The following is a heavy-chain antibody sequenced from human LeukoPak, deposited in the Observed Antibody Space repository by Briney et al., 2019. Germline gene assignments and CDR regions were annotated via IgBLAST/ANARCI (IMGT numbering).Heavy chain of an antibody. V-gene: IGHV4-39*01. Sequence: PSETLSLTCTVSGGSISSTTYYWAWIRQPPGKGLEWIGSIFYSGSTYYSPSLKSRVTISVDTSKNQFSLKLSSVTAADTAVYYCARADDSSGYIDWYFDLWGRGTLVTVSS. J-gene: IGHJ2*01. CDR2: IFYSGST. CDR1: GGSISSTTYY. CDR3: ARADDSSGYIDWYFDL. D-gene: IGHD3-22*01.